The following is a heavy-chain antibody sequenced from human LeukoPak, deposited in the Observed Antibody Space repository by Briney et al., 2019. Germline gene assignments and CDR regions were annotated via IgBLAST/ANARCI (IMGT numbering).Heavy chain of an antibody. CDR2: ISQSGST. CDR3: ASGDYCSITSCPELDAFDI. CDR1: GGSISSGGYY. V-gene: IGHV4-30-2*01. D-gene: IGHD2-2*01. J-gene: IGHJ3*02. Sequence: ASETLSLTCTVSGGSISSGGYYGGWIRQPPGRGLEWIGYISQSGSTYYNPSLKSRVTISVNRSKNQFSLKLSSVTAAETAVYYCASGDYCSITSCPELDAFDIWGQGTMVTVSS.